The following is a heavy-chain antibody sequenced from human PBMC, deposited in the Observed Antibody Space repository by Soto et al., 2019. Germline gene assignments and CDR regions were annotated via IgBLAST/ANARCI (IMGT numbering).Heavy chain of an antibody. CDR3: AVLMITFGGVIVTRGIDY. V-gene: IGHV3-33*01. CDR2: IWYDGSNK. J-gene: IGHJ4*02. D-gene: IGHD3-16*02. CDR1: GFTFSSYG. Sequence: QVQLVESGGGVVQPGRSLRLSCAASGFTFSSYGMHWVRQAPGKGLEWVAVIWYDGSNKYYADSVKGRFTISRDNSKNTLYLQMNSLRAEDTAVYYCAVLMITFGGVIVTRGIDYWCQGTLVTVSS.